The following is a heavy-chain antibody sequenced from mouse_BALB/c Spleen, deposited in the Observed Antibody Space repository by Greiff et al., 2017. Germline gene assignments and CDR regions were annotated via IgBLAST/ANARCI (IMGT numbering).Heavy chain of an antibody. V-gene: IGHV5-9-4*01. CDR2: ISSGGSYT. Sequence: EVMLVESGGGLVKPGGSLKLSCAASGFTFSSYAMSWVRQSPEKRLEWVAEISSGGSYTYYPDTVTGRFTISRDNAKNTLYLEMSSLRSEDTAMYYCASYGTLFAYWGQGTLVTVSA. J-gene: IGHJ3*01. CDR1: GFTFSSYA. CDR3: ASYGTLFAY. D-gene: IGHD2-1*01.